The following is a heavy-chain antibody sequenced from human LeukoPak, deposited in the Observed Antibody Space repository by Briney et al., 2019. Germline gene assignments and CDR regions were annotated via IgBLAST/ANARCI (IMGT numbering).Heavy chain of an antibody. D-gene: IGHD6-13*01. CDR1: GFTFSDYY. V-gene: IGHV3-11*06. CDR2: ISSSSSYI. Sequence: GGSLRLSCAASGFTFSDYYMSWIRQAPGKGLEWVSSISSSSSYIYYADSVKGRFTISRDNAKNSLYLQMNSLRAEDTAVYYCARGRRAAAGFDYWGQGTLVTVSS. J-gene: IGHJ4*02. CDR3: ARGRRAAAGFDY.